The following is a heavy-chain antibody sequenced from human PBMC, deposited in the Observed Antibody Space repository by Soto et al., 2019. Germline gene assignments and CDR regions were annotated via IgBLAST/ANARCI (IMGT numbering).Heavy chain of an antibody. D-gene: IGHD6-19*01. CDR2: IYYSGST. CDR3: ARLSGYSSGWYFDY. J-gene: IGHJ4*02. Sequence: QLQLQESGPGLVKPSQTLSLTCTVSGGSISSDYWSWIRQPPGKGLEWLGYIYYSGSTNYNPSLKSRVTILVDTSKNQFSLKLSSVTAADTAVYYCARLSGYSSGWYFDYWVQGTLVTASS. V-gene: IGHV4-59*08. CDR1: GGSISSDY.